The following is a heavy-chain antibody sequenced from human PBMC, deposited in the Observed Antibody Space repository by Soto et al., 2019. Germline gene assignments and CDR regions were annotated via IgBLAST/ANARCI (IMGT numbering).Heavy chain of an antibody. D-gene: IGHD3-3*01. V-gene: IGHV4-39*01. J-gene: IGHJ6*02. CDR1: GGSISSSSYY. CDR3: ARIGDFWSGFFGCMDV. CDR2: IYYSGST. Sequence: SETLSLTCTVSGGSISSSSYYWGWTRQPPGKGLEWIGSIYYSGSTYYSASLKSRVTISVDMTKNQFSLKLSSVTAADTGVYYCARIGDFWSGFFGCMDVWGQGTTVTVSS.